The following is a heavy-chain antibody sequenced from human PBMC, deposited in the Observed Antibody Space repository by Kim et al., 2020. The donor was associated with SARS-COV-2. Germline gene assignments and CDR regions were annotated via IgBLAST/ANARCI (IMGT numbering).Heavy chain of an antibody. V-gene: IGHV3-64*02. Sequence: GGSLRLSCAASGYMFSNYAMHWVRQTPGRGLQYVSAISSSGDSTFYVDSVKDRFSISRDNSKNTLYLQMGGLRTADMAVYYCARSMSGNPDDALDIWG. D-gene: IGHD1-26*01. CDR2: ISSSGDST. CDR1: GYMFSNYA. CDR3: ARSMSGNPDDALDI. J-gene: IGHJ3*02.